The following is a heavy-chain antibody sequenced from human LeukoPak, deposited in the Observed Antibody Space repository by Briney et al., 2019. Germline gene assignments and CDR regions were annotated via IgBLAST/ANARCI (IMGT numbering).Heavy chain of an antibody. Sequence: PSETLSLTCTVSGGSISSSSYYWGWIRQPPGKGLEWIGSIYHSGSTYYNPSLKSRVTISVDTSKNQFSLKLSSVTAADTAVYYCAGRDPGIVGATGGFDYWGQGTLVTVSS. D-gene: IGHD1-26*01. CDR3: AGRDPGIVGATGGFDY. J-gene: IGHJ4*02. CDR1: GGSISSSSYY. CDR2: IYHSGST. V-gene: IGHV4-39*07.